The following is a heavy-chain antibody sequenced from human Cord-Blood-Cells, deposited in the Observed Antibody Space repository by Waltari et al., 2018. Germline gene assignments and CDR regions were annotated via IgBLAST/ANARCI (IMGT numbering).Heavy chain of an antibody. CDR3: ARARRRYYGSGSYYNYFQH. J-gene: IGHJ1*01. CDR1: GGSFSGYY. V-gene: IGHV4-34*01. D-gene: IGHD3-10*01. CDR2: INHSGST. Sequence: QVQLQQWGAGLLKPSETLSLTCAVYGGSFSGYYWSWIRQPPGKGLAWIGEINHSGSTTDNPSLNRRVTISVDTSKNQFSLKLSSVTAADTAVYYCARARRRYYGSGSYYNYFQHWGQGTLVTVSS.